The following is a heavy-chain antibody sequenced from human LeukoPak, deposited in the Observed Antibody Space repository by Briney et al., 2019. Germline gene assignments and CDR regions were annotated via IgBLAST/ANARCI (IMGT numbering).Heavy chain of an antibody. D-gene: IGHD3-16*02. CDR1: GFTFSSYA. J-gene: IGHJ4*02. CDR3: AKDPGRDYPIYDYVWGSYRPVPDY. V-gene: IGHV3-23*01. CDR2: ISGSGGST. Sequence: TGGSLRLSCAASGFTFSSYAMSWVRQAPGKGLEWVSAISGSGGSTYYADSVKGRFTISRDNSKNTLYLQMNSLRAEDTAVYYCAKDPGRDYPIYDYVWGSYRPVPDYWGQGTLVTVSS.